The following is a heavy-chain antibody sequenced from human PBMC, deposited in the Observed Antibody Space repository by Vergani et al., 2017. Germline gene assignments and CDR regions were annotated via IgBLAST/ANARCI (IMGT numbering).Heavy chain of an antibody. Sequence: QVQLVQSGAEVKKPGSSVKVSCKASGGTFNSYAISWVRQAPGQGLEWMGGIIPIFGTANYAQKFQGRVTITADESTSTAYMELSSLRSEDRAVSYCAGGRNIVDTSDYYNGMDGWGQGTTVTV. CDR3: AGGRNIVDTSDYYNGMDG. V-gene: IGHV1-69*12. CDR2: IIPIFGTA. J-gene: IGHJ6*02. CDR1: GGTFNSYA. D-gene: IGHD5-12*01.